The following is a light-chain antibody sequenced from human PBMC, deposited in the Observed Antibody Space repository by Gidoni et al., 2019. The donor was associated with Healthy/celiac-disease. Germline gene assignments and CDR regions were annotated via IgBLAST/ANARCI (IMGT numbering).Light chain of an antibody. CDR2: GNS. CDR3: QSYDSNLTGFYV. CDR1: SSNIGATYD. V-gene: IGLV1-40*01. J-gene: IGLJ1*01. Sequence: QSVLTQPPSVSGAPGPRVTISCTGSSSNIGATYDVHWYQHLPGTAPKLLIYGNSNRPSGVPDRFSGSKSGTSAFLAITGLQAEDEADYYCQSYDSNLTGFYVFGTGTKVTVL.